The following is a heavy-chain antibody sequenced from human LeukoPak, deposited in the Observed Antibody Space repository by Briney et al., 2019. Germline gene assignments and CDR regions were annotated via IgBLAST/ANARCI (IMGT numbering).Heavy chain of an antibody. J-gene: IGHJ4*02. CDR2: IYYSGST. CDR3: ARLGPGYSGYERSRPLDY. D-gene: IGHD5-12*01. CDR1: GGSISSYY. Sequence: PSETLSLTCTVSGGSISSYYWSWIRQPPGKGLEWIGYIYYSGSTNYNPSLKSRVTISVDTSKNQFSLKLSSVTVADTAVYYCARLGPGYSGYERSRPLDYWGQGTLVTVSS. V-gene: IGHV4-59*08.